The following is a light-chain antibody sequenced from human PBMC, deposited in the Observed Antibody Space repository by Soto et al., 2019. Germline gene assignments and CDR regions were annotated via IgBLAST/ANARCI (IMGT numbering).Light chain of an antibody. Sequence: DIHMTRSPSTLSASVGDRVTITCRASQSNTSWLAWYQQKPGKAPKPLIFDASTLRTGVPSRFSGSGSGSEFNFTIAGLQPDDFATSFSTQNYTLARFGHGPKADIQ. J-gene: IGKJ1*01. V-gene: IGKV1-5*01. CDR1: QSNTSW. CDR3: TQNYTLAR. CDR2: DAS.